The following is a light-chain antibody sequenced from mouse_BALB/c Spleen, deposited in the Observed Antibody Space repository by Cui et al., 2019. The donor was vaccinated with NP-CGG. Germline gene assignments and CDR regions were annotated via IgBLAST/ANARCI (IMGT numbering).Light chain of an antibody. J-gene: IGLJ1*01. CDR1: TGAVTTSNY. CDR3: ALWYSNHWV. CDR2: GTN. Sequence: HAVVTQESALTTSPGETVTLTCRSSTGAVTTSNYANWVQEKPDHLFTGLIGGTNNRVPGVPARFSGSLIGDKAALTITGAQTEDEAIYFCALWYSNHWVFGGGTKLTV. V-gene: IGLV1*01.